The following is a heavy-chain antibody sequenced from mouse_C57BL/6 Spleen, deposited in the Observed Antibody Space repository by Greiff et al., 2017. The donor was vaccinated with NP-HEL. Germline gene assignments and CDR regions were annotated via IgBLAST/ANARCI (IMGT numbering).Heavy chain of an antibody. CDR1: GIDFSRYW. V-gene: IGHV4-1*01. Sequence: EVMLVESGGGLVQPGGSLKLSCAASGIDFSRYWMSWVRRAPGKGLEWIGEINPDSSTINYAPSLKDQVIISRDNAKNTLYLQMSKVRSEDTALYYCARPRFYYGNYGAMDYWGQGTSVTVSS. CDR2: INPDSSTI. D-gene: IGHD2-1*01. J-gene: IGHJ4*01. CDR3: ARPRFYYGNYGAMDY.